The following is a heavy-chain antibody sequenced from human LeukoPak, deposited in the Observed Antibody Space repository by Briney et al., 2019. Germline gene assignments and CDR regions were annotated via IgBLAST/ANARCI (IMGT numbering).Heavy chain of an antibody. J-gene: IGHJ4*02. CDR2: IKQDGSEK. Sequence: GGSLRLSCAASGFTFSSYWMSWVRQAPGKGLEWVANIKQDGSEKYYLDSVKGRFIISRDNAKNMLYLQMNSLRAEDTAVYYCARGRGLGELAVASFDSWGQGILVTVSS. D-gene: IGHD6-19*01. CDR1: GFTFSSYW. V-gene: IGHV3-7*01. CDR3: ARGRGLGELAVASFDS.